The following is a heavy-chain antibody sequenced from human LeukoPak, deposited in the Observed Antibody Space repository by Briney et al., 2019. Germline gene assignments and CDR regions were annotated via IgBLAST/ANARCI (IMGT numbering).Heavy chain of an antibody. V-gene: IGHV3-30*01. Sequence: PGRSLRLYCAASGFTFSSYAMHWVRQAPGKGLEWVAVISYDGSNKYYADSVKGRFTISRDNSKNTLYLQMNSLRAEDTAVYYCASDIVVVPAAIGAARVFDYWGQGTLVTVSS. D-gene: IGHD2-2*01. J-gene: IGHJ4*02. CDR3: ASDIVVVPAAIGAARVFDY. CDR2: ISYDGSNK. CDR1: GFTFSSYA.